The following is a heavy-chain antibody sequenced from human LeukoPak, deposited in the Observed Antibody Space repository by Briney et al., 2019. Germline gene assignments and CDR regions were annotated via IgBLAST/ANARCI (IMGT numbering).Heavy chain of an antibody. CDR2: INHSGST. V-gene: IGHV4-34*01. Sequence: SETLSLTCAVYGGSFSGYYWSWIRQPPGKGLEWIGEINHSGSTNYNPSLKSRVTISVDTSKNQFSLKLSSVTAADTAVYYCARYQLVLPPYYFDYWGQGTLVTVSS. J-gene: IGHJ4*02. CDR3: ARYQLVLPPYYFDY. CDR1: GGSFSGYY. D-gene: IGHD6-13*01.